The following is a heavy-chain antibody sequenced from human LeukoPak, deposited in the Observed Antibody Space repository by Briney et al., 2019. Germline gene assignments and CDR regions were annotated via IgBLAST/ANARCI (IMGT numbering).Heavy chain of an antibody. CDR2: TRKKAKGYTT. J-gene: IGHJ4*02. V-gene: IGHV3-72*01. CDR1: GFTLSDYY. CDR3: ARAQSDSRGYYYVGDY. D-gene: IGHD3-22*01. Sequence: GGSLRLSCAASGFTLSDYYMDWLRQAPGQGLEWVARTRKKAKGYTTEYAASVKGRFTISRDDSKNSVDLQMNSLITKDTAVYYCARAQSDSRGYYYVGDYWGQGTLVTVSS.